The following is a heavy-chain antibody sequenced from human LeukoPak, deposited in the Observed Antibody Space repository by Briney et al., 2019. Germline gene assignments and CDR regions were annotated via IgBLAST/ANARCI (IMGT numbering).Heavy chain of an antibody. V-gene: IGHV3-9*01. CDR3: AKDIFRGFDGMDV. J-gene: IGHJ6*02. CDR1: GFTFGDYA. CDR2: ISWNSGSI. D-gene: IGHD3-10*01. Sequence: GGSLRLSCAASGFTFGDYAMHWVRQAPGKGLEWVSGISWNSGSIGYADSVKGRFTISRDDAKNSLYLQMNSLRAEDTALYYCAKDIFRGFDGMDVWGQGTTVTVSS.